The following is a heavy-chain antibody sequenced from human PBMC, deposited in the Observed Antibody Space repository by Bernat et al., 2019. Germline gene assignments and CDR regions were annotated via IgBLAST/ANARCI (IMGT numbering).Heavy chain of an antibody. CDR1: GFTFSSYA. V-gene: IGHV3-30*01. CDR3: ARDKDDILTGLMREGFDR. Sequence: QVQLVESGGGVVQPGRSLRLSCAASGFTFSSYAMHWVRQAPGKGLEWVAVISYDGSNKYYADSVKGRFTISRDNSKNTLYLKMNSLRAEDTAVYYCARDKDDILTGLMREGFDRWGQGTLVTVSS. D-gene: IGHD3-9*01. CDR2: ISYDGSNK. J-gene: IGHJ5*02.